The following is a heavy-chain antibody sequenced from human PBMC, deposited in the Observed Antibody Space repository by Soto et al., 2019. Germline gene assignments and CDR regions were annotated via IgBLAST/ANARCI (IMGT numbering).Heavy chain of an antibody. CDR1: GYSFSTYN. Sequence: QVQLVQSGPEVKKPGASLKVSCKASGYSFSTYNIRWVRQAPGHGLEWMGRISNYTGNTDYAQKFEGRLVMTTETSTSTAYMELTSLTSDDAAVYYCARTSVVNSLDYWGQGTLVSVSS. J-gene: IGHJ4*02. V-gene: IGHV1-18*01. CDR3: ARTSVVNSLDY. D-gene: IGHD2-21*01. CDR2: ISNYTGNT.